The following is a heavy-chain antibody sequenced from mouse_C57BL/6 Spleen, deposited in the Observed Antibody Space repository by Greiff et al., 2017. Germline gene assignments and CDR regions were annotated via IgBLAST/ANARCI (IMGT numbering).Heavy chain of an antibody. CDR1: GFNIKDDY. J-gene: IGHJ2*01. Sequence: VQLKESGAELVRPGASVKLSCTASGFNIKDDYMHWVKQRPEQGLEWIGWIDPENGDTEYASKFQGKATITADTSSNTTYLQLSILTSEDTAVYYCTTGSRYWGKGTTLTVSS. V-gene: IGHV14-4*01. CDR2: IDPENGDT. D-gene: IGHD3-1*01. CDR3: TTGSRY.